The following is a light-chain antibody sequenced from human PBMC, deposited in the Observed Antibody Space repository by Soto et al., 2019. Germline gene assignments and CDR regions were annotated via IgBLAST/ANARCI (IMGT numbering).Light chain of an antibody. CDR3: QVWDSGRNV. Sequence: SYELTQPPSVSVAPGKTARVTCGGDKIASRSVHWYQQKPGQAPVLVIHFDKDRPSGIPERFAGSNSGNTATLTISRVEAGDEAAYYCQVWDSGRNVFGGGTKLTVL. CDR2: FDK. V-gene: IGLV3-21*04. J-gene: IGLJ1*01. CDR1: KIASRS.